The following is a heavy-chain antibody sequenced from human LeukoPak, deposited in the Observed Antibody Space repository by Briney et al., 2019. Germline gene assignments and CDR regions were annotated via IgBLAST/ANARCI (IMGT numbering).Heavy chain of an antibody. CDR1: GGSIGSYY. V-gene: IGHV4-59*01. CDR2: IYYSGST. J-gene: IGHJ5*02. CDR3: ATLTGGNWFDP. D-gene: IGHD4-23*01. Sequence: SETLSLTCTVSGGSIGSYYWSWIRQPPGKGLEWIGYIYYSGSTNYNPSLKSRVTISVDTSKNQFSLKLSSVTAADTAVYYCATLTGGNWFDPWGQGTLVTVSS.